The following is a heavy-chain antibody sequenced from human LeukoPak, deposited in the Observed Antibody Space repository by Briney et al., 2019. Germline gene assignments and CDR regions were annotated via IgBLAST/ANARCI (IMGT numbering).Heavy chain of an antibody. CDR2: IYYSGST. V-gene: IGHV4-59*01. D-gene: IGHD2-21*02. CDR1: GGSISSYY. J-gene: IGHJ4*02. Sequence: PSETLSLTCTVSGGSISSYYWSWIRQPPGKGLEWIGYIYYSGSTNYKPSLKSRVTISVDTSKNQFSLKLSSVTAADTAVYYCARARVVTATFDYWGQGTLVTVSS. CDR3: ARARVVTATFDY.